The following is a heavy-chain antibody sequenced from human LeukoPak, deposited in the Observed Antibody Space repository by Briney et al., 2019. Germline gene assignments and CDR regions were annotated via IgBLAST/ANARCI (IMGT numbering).Heavy chain of an antibody. J-gene: IGHJ4*02. D-gene: IGHD5-12*01. Sequence: PSETLSLTCTVSGGSISSHYWSWIRQPPGKGLEWIGYIYYSGSTNYNPSLKSRVTISVDTSKNQFSLKLSSVTAADTAVYYCTRDVTSLGGGYDLDCWGQGTLVTVSS. V-gene: IGHV4-59*11. CDR2: IYYSGST. CDR3: TRDVTSLGGGYDLDC. CDR1: GGSISSHY.